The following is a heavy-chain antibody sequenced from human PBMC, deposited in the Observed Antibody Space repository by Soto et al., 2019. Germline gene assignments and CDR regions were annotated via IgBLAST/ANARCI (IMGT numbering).Heavy chain of an antibody. Sequence: PGGSLRLSCGASGSTFSNAWMSWVRQAPGKGLEWVGRVKSKTDGGTTDYAAPVKGRFTISRDDSKNTLYLQMNSLKIEDTAVYYCTADSLGGMDVWGQGTTVTVSS. D-gene: IGHD7-27*01. V-gene: IGHV3-15*01. J-gene: IGHJ6*02. CDR2: VKSKTDGGTT. CDR3: TADSLGGMDV. CDR1: GSTFSNAW.